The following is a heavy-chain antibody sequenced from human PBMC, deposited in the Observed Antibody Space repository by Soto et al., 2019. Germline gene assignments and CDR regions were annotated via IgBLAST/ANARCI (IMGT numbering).Heavy chain of an antibody. V-gene: IGHV4-30-4*01. Sequence: PSETLSLTGTVSGGSISSGDYYWIWILQPPGKGLELIGYIYYIGSTYYNPSLKSRVTISVDTSKNQFSLKLSSVTAADTAVYYCARGAAMATHFDYWGQGTLVTVSS. J-gene: IGHJ4*02. CDR1: GGSISSGDYY. D-gene: IGHD5-18*01. CDR3: ARGAAMATHFDY. CDR2: IYYIGST.